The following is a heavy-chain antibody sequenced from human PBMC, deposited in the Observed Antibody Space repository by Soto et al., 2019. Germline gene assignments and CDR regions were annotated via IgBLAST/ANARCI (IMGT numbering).Heavy chain of an antibody. J-gene: IGHJ4*02. Sequence: PSETLSLTCIVSGGSISSSSYYWGWIRQHPGKGLEWIGYIYYSGSTYYNPSLKSRVTISVDTSKNQFSLKLSSVTAADTAVYYCARVRGLDFDYWGQGTLVTVSS. D-gene: IGHD3-10*01. V-gene: IGHV4-31*03. CDR3: ARVRGLDFDY. CDR2: IYYSGST. CDR1: GGSISSSSYY.